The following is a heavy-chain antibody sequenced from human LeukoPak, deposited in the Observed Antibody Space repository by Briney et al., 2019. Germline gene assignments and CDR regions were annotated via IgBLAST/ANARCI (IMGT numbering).Heavy chain of an antibody. Sequence: GASVKVSCKASGYTFTSYDINWVRQATGQGLEWMGWMNPNSGNTGYAQKFQGRVTMTRNTSISTAYMELSSLRSDDTAVYYCARTLLQSYGSDYWGQGTLVTVSS. CDR2: MNPNSGNT. CDR3: ARTLLQSYGSDY. D-gene: IGHD1-26*01. J-gene: IGHJ4*02. V-gene: IGHV1-8*01. CDR1: GYTFTSYD.